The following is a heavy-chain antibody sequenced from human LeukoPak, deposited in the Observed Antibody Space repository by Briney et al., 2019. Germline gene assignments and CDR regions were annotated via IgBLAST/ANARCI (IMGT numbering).Heavy chain of an antibody. V-gene: IGHV1-2*02. CDR3: ARGDDSSGYHDVFDI. CDR2: INPNSGGT. CDR1: GYTFTGYY. Sequence: ASVKVSCKASGYTFTGYYMHWVRQAAGQGLEWMGWINPNSGGTNYAEKFQGRVNMTRDTSISTAYMELSRLRSDDTAVYYCARGDDSSGYHDVFDIGGQGTMVTVSS. D-gene: IGHD3-22*01. J-gene: IGHJ3*02.